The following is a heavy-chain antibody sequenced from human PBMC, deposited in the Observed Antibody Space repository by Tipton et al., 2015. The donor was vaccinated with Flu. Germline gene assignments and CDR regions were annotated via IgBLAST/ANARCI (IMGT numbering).Heavy chain of an antibody. CDR1: GFTVSSTYI. CDR3: AREKDSRGSEYFQQ. D-gene: IGHD6-19*01. V-gene: IGHV4-39*07. J-gene: IGHJ1*01. CDR2: IYNSGST. Sequence: LRLSCEASGFTVSSTYISWVRQPPGKGLEWIGNIYNSGSTYYNPSLKSRVTISIDTSKNQFSLRLSFVTAADTAVYYCAREKDSRGSEYFQQWGQGTLVTVSS.